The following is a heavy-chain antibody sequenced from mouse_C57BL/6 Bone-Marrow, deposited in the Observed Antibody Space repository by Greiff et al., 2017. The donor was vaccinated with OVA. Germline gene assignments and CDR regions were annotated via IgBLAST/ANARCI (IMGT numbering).Heavy chain of an antibody. CDR1: GYTFTSYG. CDR3: ARSGYYCGSSYWYFDV. V-gene: IGHV1-81*01. Sequence: QVQLQESGAELARPGASVKLSCKASGYTFTSYGISWVKQRPGQGLEWIGEIYPRSGNTNYNEKFKGKATLTADKSSSTAYMELRSLTSEDSAVYFCARSGYYCGSSYWYFDVWGTGTTVTVSS. D-gene: IGHD1-1*01. J-gene: IGHJ1*03. CDR2: IYPRSGNT.